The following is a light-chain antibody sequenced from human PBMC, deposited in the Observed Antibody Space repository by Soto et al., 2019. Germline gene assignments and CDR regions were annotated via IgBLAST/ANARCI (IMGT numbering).Light chain of an antibody. CDR2: DVS. CDR1: SSDVGGYNS. V-gene: IGLV2-11*01. CDR3: CSYAGSYGGYV. J-gene: IGLJ1*01. Sequence: QSALTQPRSVSGSPGQSVTISCTGTSSDVGGYNSVSWYQQHPGKAPKLMIYDVSKRPSGVPDRFSGSKSVNTASLTVSGLQAEDEADYYCCSYAGSYGGYVFGTGTKLTVL.